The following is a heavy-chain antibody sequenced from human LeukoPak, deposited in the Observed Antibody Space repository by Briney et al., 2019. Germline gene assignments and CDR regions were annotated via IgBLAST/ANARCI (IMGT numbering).Heavy chain of an antibody. CDR1: GGSFSGYY. V-gene: IGHV4-34*01. CDR3: ARGKVLYGSGSYPY. D-gene: IGHD3-10*01. CDR2: INHSGST. Sequence: PSETLSLTCAVYGGSFSGYYWSWIRQPPGKGLEWIGEINHSGSTNYNPPLKSRVTISVDTSKNQSSLKLSSVTAADTAVYYCARGKVLYGSGSYPYWGQGTLVTVSS. J-gene: IGHJ4*02.